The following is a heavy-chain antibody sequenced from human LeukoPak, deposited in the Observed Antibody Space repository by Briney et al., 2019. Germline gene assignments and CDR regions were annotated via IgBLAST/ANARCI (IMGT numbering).Heavy chain of an antibody. CDR1: GESFSGYY. D-gene: IGHD2-2*01. CDR3: ARVCQEGGSTSCFDY. J-gene: IGHJ4*02. Sequence: SETLSLTCSVFGESFSGYYWTWIRQPPGKGLEWIGEIKHSGSANYSPSLKSRVTISVDTSKNQFSLKLSSVTAADTAVYYCARVCQEGGSTSCFDYWGQGTLVTVSS. CDR2: IKHSGSA. V-gene: IGHV4-34*01.